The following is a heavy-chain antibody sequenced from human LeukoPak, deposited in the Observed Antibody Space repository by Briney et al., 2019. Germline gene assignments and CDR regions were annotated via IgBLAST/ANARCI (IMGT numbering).Heavy chain of an antibody. V-gene: IGHV3-9*03. CDR2: FSWNSVSI. J-gene: IGHJ4*02. CDR3: AKDRRVAAAAPLRD. CDR1: GFTFDDYA. Sequence: GSLRLSCAASGFTFDDYAMHWVRQAPGTGLEGGSGFSWNSVSIGYADSVKGRFTIPRDNAHNSLYLQMNSLRAEDMTLYYCAKDRRVAAAAPLRDWGQGTLVTVSS. D-gene: IGHD6-13*01.